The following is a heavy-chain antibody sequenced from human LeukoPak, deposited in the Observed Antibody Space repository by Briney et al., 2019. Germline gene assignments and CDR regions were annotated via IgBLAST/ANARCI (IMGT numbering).Heavy chain of an antibody. CDR1: GFTFTSHA. CDR3: AKGGGYSSSWYSTHYFKY. CDR2: ISGSGVYT. D-gene: IGHD6-13*01. Sequence: GGSLRLSCAASGFTFTSHAMSWVRQAPGKGLEWVSAISGSGVYTHYADSVKGRFTISRDSSRSTLYLQMNSLRVEDTAVYYCAKGGGYSSSWYSTHYFKYWGQGTLVTVSS. J-gene: IGHJ4*02. V-gene: IGHV3-23*01.